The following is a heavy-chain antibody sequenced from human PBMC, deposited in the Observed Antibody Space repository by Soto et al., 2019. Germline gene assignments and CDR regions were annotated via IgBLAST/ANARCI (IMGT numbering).Heavy chain of an antibody. J-gene: IGHJ6*02. CDR2: TYYRSRWYN. V-gene: IGHV6-1*01. Sequence: SETLSLTCALSGDSVSSNSAAWNWIRQSPSRGLEWLGRTYYRSRWYNDYAVSVKSRITINPDTSKDQFSLQLNSVTPEDTAVYYCARDSTGTTPYYYGMDVWGQGTTVTVSS. D-gene: IGHD1-7*01. CDR3: ARDSTGTTPYYYGMDV. CDR1: GDSVSSNSAA.